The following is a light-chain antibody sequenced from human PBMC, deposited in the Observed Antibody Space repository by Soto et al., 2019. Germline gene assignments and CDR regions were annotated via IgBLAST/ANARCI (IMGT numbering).Light chain of an antibody. J-gene: IGKJ3*01. Sequence: EIVLTQSPATLSLSPGERATLSCRASPSVTNYLAWYQQKPGQPPRLLIYGAFNRAAGIPARFSGSGSGTDFTLTISSLEPEDSAVYYCQQRSNWPPTFGPGTKVDI. V-gene: IGKV3-11*01. CDR3: QQRSNWPPT. CDR2: GAF. CDR1: PSVTNY.